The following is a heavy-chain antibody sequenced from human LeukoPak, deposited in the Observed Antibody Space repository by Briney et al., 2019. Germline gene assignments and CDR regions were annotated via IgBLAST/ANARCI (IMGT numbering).Heavy chain of an antibody. CDR2: ITGSGGGI. D-gene: IGHD3-9*01. CDR1: GFTFSNYA. CDR3: AKWGDYDVLTGYYDPDY. Sequence: GASLRLSCAASGFTFSNYAMSWVRQAPGKGLEWVSAITGSGGGIYYADSVKGRFTISRDNSKNTLYLQMNSLRAEDTAVYYCAKWGDYDVLTGYYDPDYWGQGTLVTVSS. V-gene: IGHV3-23*01. J-gene: IGHJ4*02.